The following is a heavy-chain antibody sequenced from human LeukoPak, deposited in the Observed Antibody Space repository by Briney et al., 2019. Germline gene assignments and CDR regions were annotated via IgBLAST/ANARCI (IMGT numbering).Heavy chain of an antibody. D-gene: IGHD2-15*01. CDR1: GYIFTGYY. V-gene: IGHV1-2*02. CDR2: INPNSGVT. CDR3: ARGDIYWDY. J-gene: IGHJ4*02. Sequence: ASVKVSCKASGYIFTGYYMHWVRQAPGQGLEWMGWINPNSGVTNYPQKFQGRVTMTRDTSISTAYMELSRLRSDDTAMYYCARGDIYWDYWGQGTQVTVSS.